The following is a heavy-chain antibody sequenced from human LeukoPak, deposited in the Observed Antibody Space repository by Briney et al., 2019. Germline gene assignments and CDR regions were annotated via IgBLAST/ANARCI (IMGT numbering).Heavy chain of an antibody. D-gene: IGHD3-9*01. CDR1: GGTFSSYA. J-gene: IGHJ3*02. CDR2: IIPIFGTA. Sequence: EASVKVSCKASGGTFSSYAISWVRQAPGQGLEWMGGIIPIFGTANYAQKFQGRVTITADESTSTAYMELSSLRSEDTAVYYCARESGQLRYFDFDAFDIWGQGTMVTVSS. V-gene: IGHV1-69*13. CDR3: ARESGQLRYFDFDAFDI.